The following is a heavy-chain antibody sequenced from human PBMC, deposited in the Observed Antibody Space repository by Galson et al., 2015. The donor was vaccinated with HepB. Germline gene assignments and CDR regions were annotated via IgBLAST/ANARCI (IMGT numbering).Heavy chain of an antibody. D-gene: IGHD3-22*01. V-gene: IGHV5-10-1*01. CDR3: ARQSKIVVPASDQHGMDV. Sequence: QSGAEVKKPGESLRISCKGSGYIFTTYWINWVRQMPGKGLEWMGRIDPSDFYTDYSPSFQGPVSISVDKSVNTAFLYWSSLKASDTAIYYWARQSKIVVPASDQHGMDVWGQGTTVTVSS. CDR2: IDPSDFYT. CDR1: GYIFTTYW. J-gene: IGHJ6*02.